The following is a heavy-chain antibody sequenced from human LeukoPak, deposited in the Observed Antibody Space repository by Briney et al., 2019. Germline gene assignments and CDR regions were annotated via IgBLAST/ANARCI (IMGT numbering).Heavy chain of an antibody. CDR2: IYYSGST. Sequence: SETLSLTCTVSGGSISSYYWSWIRQPPGKGLEWIGHIYYSGSTNYNPSLKSRVTISVDTSKNQFSLKMSSVTAADTALYYCARMPYYDSSGYYWDARGYFDYWGQGTLVTVSS. CDR1: GGSISSYY. CDR3: ARMPYYDSSGYYWDARGYFDY. J-gene: IGHJ4*02. D-gene: IGHD3-22*01. V-gene: IGHV4-59*01.